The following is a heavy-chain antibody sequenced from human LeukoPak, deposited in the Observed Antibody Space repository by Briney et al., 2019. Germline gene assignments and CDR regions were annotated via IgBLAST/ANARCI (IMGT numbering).Heavy chain of an antibody. V-gene: IGHV4-30-2*01. CDR3: ARGGSYKGEINAFDI. J-gene: IGHJ3*02. D-gene: IGHD1-26*01. CDR1: GGSISSGGYY. Sequence: PSETLSLTCSVSGGSISSGGYYWSWIRQPPGKGLEWIGYIYHSGSTYYNPSLKSRVTISVDTSKNQFSLKLSSVAAADTAVYYCARGGSYKGEINAFDIWGQGTMVTVSS. CDR2: IYHSGST.